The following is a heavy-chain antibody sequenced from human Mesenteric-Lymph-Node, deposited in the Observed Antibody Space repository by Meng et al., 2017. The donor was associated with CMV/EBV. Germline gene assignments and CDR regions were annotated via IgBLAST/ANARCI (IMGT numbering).Heavy chain of an antibody. J-gene: IGHJ3*02. D-gene: IGHD3-22*01. Sequence: SETLSLTCTVSGGSISSYYWSWIRQPPGKGLEWIGYIYYSGSTNYNPSLKSRVTISVDTSKNQFSLKLSSVTAADTAVYYCARTPDYYDTSGPRHAFDIWGQGTMVTVSS. CDR3: ARTPDYYDTSGPRHAFDI. CDR2: IYYSGST. CDR1: GGSISSYY. V-gene: IGHV4-59*01.